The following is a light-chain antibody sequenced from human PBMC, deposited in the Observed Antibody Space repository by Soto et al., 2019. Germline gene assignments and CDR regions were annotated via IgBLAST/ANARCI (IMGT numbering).Light chain of an antibody. CDR3: QKSYSPPLT. V-gene: IGKV1-39*01. CDR1: QSISSY. J-gene: IGKJ3*01. Sequence: DIQMTQSPSSLSASVGDRVTITCRASQSISSYLNWYQQKPGKAPKLLIYAASSLQSGVPSRFSGSGSGTVFTFPSSSLQLKDFATYSCQKSYSPPLTFGPGTKWISN. CDR2: AAS.